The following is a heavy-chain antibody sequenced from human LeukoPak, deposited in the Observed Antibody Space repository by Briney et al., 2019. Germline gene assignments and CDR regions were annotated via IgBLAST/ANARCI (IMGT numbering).Heavy chain of an antibody. CDR2: ISWDDDK. CDR3: AHTSLKKYSSGWYNYFDY. D-gene: IGHD6-19*01. Sequence: SGPTLVNPTQTLTLTCTFSGFSLSTSGVGVGWIRQPPGKALGWLGFISWDDDKRYSPSLKSRLTITKDTSKNQVVLTMTNLDPVDTATYYCAHTSLKKYSSGWYNYFDYWGQGTLVTVSS. CDR1: GFSLSTSGVG. J-gene: IGHJ4*02. V-gene: IGHV2-5*02.